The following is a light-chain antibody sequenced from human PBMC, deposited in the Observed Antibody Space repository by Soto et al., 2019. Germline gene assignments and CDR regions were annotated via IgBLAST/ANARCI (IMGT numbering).Light chain of an antibody. V-gene: IGKV3-15*01. Sequence: IVMTQSPATLSVSPGERATLSCRASQSVSSNLAWYQQKPGQAPRLLIYGASTRATGIPARFSGRGSGTEFTLTISSLQSEDFAVYYFQQYNNWPRMYTFGQGTKLEIK. CDR1: QSVSSN. J-gene: IGKJ2*01. CDR2: GAS. CDR3: QQYNNWPRMYT.